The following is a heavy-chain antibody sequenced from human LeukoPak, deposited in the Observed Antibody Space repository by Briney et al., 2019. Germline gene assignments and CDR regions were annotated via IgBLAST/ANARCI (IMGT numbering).Heavy chain of an antibody. Sequence: ASVKVSCKASGYTFTSYAMHWVRQAPGQRLEWMGWINAGNGNTKYSQKFQGRVTITRDTSASTAYMELSSLRSEDTAVYYCARLGYDILTGPSSDGMDVWGQGTTVTVSS. V-gene: IGHV1-3*01. J-gene: IGHJ6*01. CDR1: GYTFTSYA. CDR3: ARLGYDILTGPSSDGMDV. CDR2: INAGNGNT. D-gene: IGHD3-9*01.